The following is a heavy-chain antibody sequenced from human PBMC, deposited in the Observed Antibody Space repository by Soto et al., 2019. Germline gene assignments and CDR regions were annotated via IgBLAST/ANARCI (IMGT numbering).Heavy chain of an antibody. CDR2: IGISCDT. D-gene: IGHD2-15*01. J-gene: IGHJ4*02. V-gene: IGHV3-13*04. CDR1: GFTFSKFD. CDR3: ARGQEVGAHFFDS. Sequence: PGGSLRLSCEASGFTFSKFDMHWVRQPTGKGLEWVSTIGISCDTYYAVSVKGRFTISRDNAKNSLSLQMNSLRAGDTALYFCARGQEVGAHFFDSWGQGTQVTVSS.